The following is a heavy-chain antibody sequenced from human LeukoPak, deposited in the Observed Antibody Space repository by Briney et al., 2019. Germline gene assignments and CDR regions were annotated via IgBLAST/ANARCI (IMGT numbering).Heavy chain of an antibody. CDR1: GGSFSGYY. Sequence: SETLSLTCAVYGGSFSGYYWSWIRQPPGKGLEWIGEINHSGSTNYNPSLKIRVTISVDTSKNQFSLKLSSVTAADTAVYYCATGLRGVRFDPWGQGTLVTVSS. CDR2: INHSGST. J-gene: IGHJ5*02. D-gene: IGHD1-1*01. CDR3: ATGLRGVRFDP. V-gene: IGHV4-34*01.